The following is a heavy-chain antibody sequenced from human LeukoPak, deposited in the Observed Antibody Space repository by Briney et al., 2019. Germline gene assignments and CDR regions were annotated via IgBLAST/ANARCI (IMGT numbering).Heavy chain of an antibody. D-gene: IGHD6-19*01. CDR1: GYTFTGYY. CDR2: INPNSGGT. J-gene: IGHJ4*02. CDR3: ARPSSGWYDYFDY. Sequence: AASVKVSCKASGYTFTGYYTHWVRQAPGQGLEWMGRINPNSGGTNYAQKFQGRVTMTRDTSISTAYMELSRLRSDDTAVYYCARPSSGWYDYFDYWGQGTLVTVSS. V-gene: IGHV1-2*06.